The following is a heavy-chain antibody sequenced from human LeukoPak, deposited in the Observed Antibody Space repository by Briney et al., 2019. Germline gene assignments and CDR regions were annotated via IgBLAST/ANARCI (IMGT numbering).Heavy chain of an antibody. CDR3: ASGRLGHCSRTNRYEDDFDI. V-gene: IGHV4-59*01. CDR2: IYYSGST. CDR1: GGSISSYY. D-gene: IGHD2-2*01. Sequence: SETLSPTCTVSGGSISSYYWSWIRQPPGKGLEWIGYIYYSGSTNYNPSLKSRVTISVDTSKNQFSLKLSSVTAADTAVYYCASGRLGHCSRTNRYEDDFDIWGQGTMVTVSS. J-gene: IGHJ3*02.